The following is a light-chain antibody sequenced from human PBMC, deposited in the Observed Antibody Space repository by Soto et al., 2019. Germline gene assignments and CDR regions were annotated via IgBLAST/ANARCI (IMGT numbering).Light chain of an antibody. J-gene: IGLJ1*01. CDR1: AFRTRF. CDR2: EDN. Sequence: SYELTQPPSVSVSPGQTARITCSGDAFRTRFAHWYKQKAGHAPVQVIYEDNKRPSGIPERFSGSSSGTVATVVISEAQVEDEGDYYCFSPDNSGNLGVFGPGTKLAVL. CDR3: FSPDNSGNLGV. V-gene: IGLV3-10*01.